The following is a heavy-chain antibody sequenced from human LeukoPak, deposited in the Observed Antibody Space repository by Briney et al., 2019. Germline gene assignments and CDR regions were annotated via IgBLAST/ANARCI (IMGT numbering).Heavy chain of an antibody. J-gene: IGHJ4*02. D-gene: IGHD4-17*01. CDR1: GGSISSSSYY. CDR3: ARSSMTTVTFFDY. CDR2: IYYSGST. Sequence: PSETLSLTCTVSGGSISSSSYYWGWLRQPPGKGLEWIGSIYYSGSTYYNPSLKSRVTISVDTSKNQFSLKLSSVTAADTAVYYCARSSMTTVTFFDYWGQGTLVTVSS. V-gene: IGHV4-39*01.